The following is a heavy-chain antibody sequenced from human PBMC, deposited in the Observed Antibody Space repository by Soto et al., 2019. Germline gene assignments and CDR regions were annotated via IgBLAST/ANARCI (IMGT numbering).Heavy chain of an antibody. CDR1: GGTFSRYT. D-gene: IGHD2-2*01. Sequence: SVKVSCKASGGTFSRYTITWVRQAPGQGLEWMGGITPMFGTPNYAQKFQGRVTITADESTSTAYMELSSLRSEDTAVYYCARHVSLGYCTPTSCDLLSWFDAWGQGTQVTVSS. V-gene: IGHV1-69*13. CDR2: ITPMFGTP. J-gene: IGHJ5*02. CDR3: ARHVSLGYCTPTSCDLLSWFDA.